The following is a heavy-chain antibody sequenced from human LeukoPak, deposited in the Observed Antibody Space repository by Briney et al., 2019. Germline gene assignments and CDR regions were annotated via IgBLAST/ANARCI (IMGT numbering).Heavy chain of an antibody. J-gene: IGHJ5*02. CDR1: GLTFSNSW. CDR2: MYGDMRDI. CDR3: ARDLGLRGST. D-gene: IGHD5-12*01. Sequence: GGSLRLSCEASGLTFSNSWMHWVRQIPGKGLVWVSRMYGDMRDISYADSVKGRFTISRDNTKNAVYLQMNSLRGEDTAVYYCARDLGLRGSTWGQGTLVTVSS. V-gene: IGHV3-74*01.